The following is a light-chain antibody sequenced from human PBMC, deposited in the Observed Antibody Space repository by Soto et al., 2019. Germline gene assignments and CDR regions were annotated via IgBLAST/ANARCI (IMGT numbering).Light chain of an antibody. CDR2: DDS. Sequence: SSDLSHPPSVSSAPGQTARITCVGDNSGDKSVHWYQHKPGQAPLLVVYDDSDRPSGIPDRFSGSNSENTATLTISRVEVGDEADYFCQVWDITSDHYVFGTGTKVTVL. J-gene: IGLJ1*01. CDR1: NSGDKS. CDR3: QVWDITSDHYV. V-gene: IGLV3-21*02.